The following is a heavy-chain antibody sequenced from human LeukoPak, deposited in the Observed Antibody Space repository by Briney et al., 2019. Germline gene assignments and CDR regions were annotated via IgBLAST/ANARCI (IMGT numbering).Heavy chain of an antibody. V-gene: IGHV4-59*08. D-gene: IGHD6-19*01. Sequence: SESLSLTCTVSGGSISSYYWSWIRQSPGKGLEWIGYIYYSGSTNYNPSLKSRVTISTDTSKNQFSLKLTSVTAADTAVYYCARHQYSGGRFGACDIWGQGTMVTVSS. CDR2: IYYSGST. CDR1: GGSISSYY. J-gene: IGHJ3*02. CDR3: ARHQYSGGRFGACDI.